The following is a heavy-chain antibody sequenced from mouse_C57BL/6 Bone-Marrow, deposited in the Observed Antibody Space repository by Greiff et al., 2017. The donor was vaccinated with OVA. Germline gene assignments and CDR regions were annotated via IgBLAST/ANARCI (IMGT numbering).Heavy chain of an antibody. V-gene: IGHV1-64*01. CDR1: GYTFTSYW. D-gene: IGHD2-4*01. Sequence: QVHVKQPGAELVKPGASVKLSCKASGYTFTSYWMHWVKQRPGQGLEWIGMIHPNSGSTNYNEKFKSKATLTVDKSSSTAYMQLSSLTSEDSAVYYCAKVGLRHFDYWGQGTTLTVSS. J-gene: IGHJ2*01. CDR2: IHPNSGST. CDR3: AKVGLRHFDY.